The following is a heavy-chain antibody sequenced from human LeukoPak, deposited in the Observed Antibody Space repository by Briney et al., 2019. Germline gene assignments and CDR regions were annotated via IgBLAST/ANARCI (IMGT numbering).Heavy chain of an antibody. CDR2: INPGGGST. V-gene: IGHV1-46*01. Sequence: ASVKVSCKASGYTFTSYYMHWVRQAPGQGLEWMGIINPGGGSTRYAQKFQGRVTMTRDTSTSTVYMELSSLRSEDTAVYYCARGDTAMVPRGAFDYWGQGTLVTVSS. CDR1: GYTFTSYY. J-gene: IGHJ4*02. D-gene: IGHD5-18*01. CDR3: ARGDTAMVPRGAFDY.